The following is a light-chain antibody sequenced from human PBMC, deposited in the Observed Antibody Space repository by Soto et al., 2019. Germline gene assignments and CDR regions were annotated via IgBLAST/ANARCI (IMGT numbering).Light chain of an antibody. CDR3: AAWDDSLNAFV. J-gene: IGLJ1*01. CDR1: SSNIGGNT. V-gene: IGLV1-44*01. CDR2: GND. Sequence: QSVLTQPPSASGTPGQRVTIYCSGSSSNIGGNTVNWYQQLPGTAPKLLIYGNDQRPSGVPDRFSGSKSGTSASLAISGLQSEDEADYYCAAWDDSLNAFVFGTGTKVTVL.